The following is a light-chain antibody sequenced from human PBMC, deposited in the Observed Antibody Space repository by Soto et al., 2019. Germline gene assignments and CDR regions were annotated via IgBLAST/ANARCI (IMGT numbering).Light chain of an antibody. J-gene: IGKJ3*01. CDR2: AAS. Sequence: EIVLTQSPGTLSLSPGERATLSCRASQSVSSSYLAWYQHKPGQAPRLLVYAASSRATGIPYRFSGSGSGTDLTLPISRLEPEDFSVYYCQQYGSSLFTFGPGTKVDIK. V-gene: IGKV3-20*01. CDR3: QQYGSSLFT. CDR1: QSVSSSY.